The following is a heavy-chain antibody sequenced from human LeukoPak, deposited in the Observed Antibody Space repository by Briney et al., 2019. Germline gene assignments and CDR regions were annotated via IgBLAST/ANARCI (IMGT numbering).Heavy chain of an antibody. Sequence: ASAKVSCKASGYTFTGYYMHWVRQAPGQGLEWMGWINPNSGGTNYAQKFQGRVTMTRDTSISTAYMELSRLRSDDTAVYYCARGIAARRSLDIWGQGTMVTVSS. V-gene: IGHV1-2*02. CDR2: INPNSGGT. CDR3: ARGIAARRSLDI. J-gene: IGHJ3*02. D-gene: IGHD6-6*01. CDR1: GYTFTGYY.